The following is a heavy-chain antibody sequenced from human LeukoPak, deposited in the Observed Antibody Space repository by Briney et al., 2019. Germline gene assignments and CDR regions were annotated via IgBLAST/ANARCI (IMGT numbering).Heavy chain of an antibody. CDR3: ARAHKGYYDFWSGFFHWFDP. V-gene: IGHV4-39*07. CDR1: GGSISSSSYY. J-gene: IGHJ5*02. CDR2: IYYSGST. D-gene: IGHD3-3*01. Sequence: SSETLSLTCTVSGGSISSSSYYWGWIRQPPGKGLEWIGSIYYSGSTYYNPSLKSRVTISVATSKNQFSLKLSSVTAADTAVYYCARAHKGYYDFWSGFFHWFDPWGQGTLVTVSS.